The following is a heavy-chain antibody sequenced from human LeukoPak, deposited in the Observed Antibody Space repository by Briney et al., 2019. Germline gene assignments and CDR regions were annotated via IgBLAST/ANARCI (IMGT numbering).Heavy chain of an antibody. CDR3: ARDPLPPDAFDI. V-gene: IGHV3-53*01. J-gene: IGHJ3*02. CDR2: IYTGA. CDR1: GFTVSSSY. Sequence: GSLRLSCEASGFTVSSSYMSWVRQAPGKGLEWVSVIYTGAYYADSVKGRFTISRDNSKNTLYLQMNSLRAEDTAVYYCARDPLPPDAFDIWGQGTMVTVSS.